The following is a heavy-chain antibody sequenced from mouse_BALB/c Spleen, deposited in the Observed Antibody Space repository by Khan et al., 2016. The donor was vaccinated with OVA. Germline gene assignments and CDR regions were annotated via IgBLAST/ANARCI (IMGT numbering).Heavy chain of an antibody. CDR3: TREEALYYFDY. V-gene: IGHV1-76*01. CDR2: IYPGTDNT. D-gene: IGHD3-2*02. Sequence: QIQLVQSGAELVRPGASVKLSCKTSGYTFTSYWIHWVKQRSGQGLEWIARIYPGTDNTYYNEKLKDKATLTADKSSSTAYMQLSSLKSEDSAVYCCTREEALYYFDYWGQGTTLTVSS. CDR1: GYTFTSYW. J-gene: IGHJ2*01.